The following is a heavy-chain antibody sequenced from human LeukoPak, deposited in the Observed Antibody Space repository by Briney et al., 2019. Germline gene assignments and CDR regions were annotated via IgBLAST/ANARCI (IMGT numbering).Heavy chain of an antibody. CDR1: GFTLTTYA. CDR3: AKPSRERGIYSDFDY. J-gene: IGHJ4*03. V-gene: IGHV3-23*01. Sequence: GSLRLSCAASGFTLTTYAMSWVRQAPGKGLEWVAAISGSGGTTYYADSVKGRFTTSTDNSETTPYLQMKSLRAEDTAVYYCAKPSRERGIYSDFDYWGHGTLVTVSS. D-gene: IGHD5-12*01. CDR2: ISGSGGTT.